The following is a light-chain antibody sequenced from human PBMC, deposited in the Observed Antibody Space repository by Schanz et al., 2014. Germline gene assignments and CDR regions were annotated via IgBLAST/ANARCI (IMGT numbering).Light chain of an antibody. J-gene: IGLJ3*02. Sequence: QSALTQPASVSGSPGQSITISCTGTSSDVGGYNYVSWHQQHPGKAPKLMIYDVSNRPSGVPDRFSGSRSGSTASLTVSGLQADDEADYYCCSYIGTNHLVLFGGGTKLTVL. CDR1: SSDVGGYNY. CDR2: DVS. V-gene: IGLV2-14*03. CDR3: CSYIGTNHLVL.